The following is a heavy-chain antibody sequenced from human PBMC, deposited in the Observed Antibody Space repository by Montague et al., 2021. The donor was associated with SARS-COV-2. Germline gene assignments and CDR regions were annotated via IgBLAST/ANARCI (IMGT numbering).Heavy chain of an antibody. CDR3: AKKIVAGGTGYFDY. Sequence: SLRLSCAASGFTLSSYAMSWVRQAPGKGLEWVSGISGSGGITSYTDSVKGRFSISRDNSKNTLYLQMNSLRAEDTAVYYCAKKIVAGGTGYFDYWGQGTLVTVSS. V-gene: IGHV3-23*01. D-gene: IGHD6-13*01. J-gene: IGHJ4*02. CDR1: GFTLSSYA. CDR2: ISGSGGIT.